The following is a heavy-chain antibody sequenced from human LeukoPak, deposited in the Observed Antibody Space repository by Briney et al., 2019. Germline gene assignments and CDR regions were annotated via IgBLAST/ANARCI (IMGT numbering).Heavy chain of an antibody. CDR2: INPNSGGT. J-gene: IGHJ4*02. Sequence: ASVKVSCKASGYTFTGYYMHWVRQAPGQGLEWMGWINPNSGGTKYAQKFQGRVTMTRDTSISTAYMELSRLRSDDTTVDYCARSPCYNFWSGSNIRHFDYWGQGTLVTVSS. D-gene: IGHD3-3*01. V-gene: IGHV1-2*02. CDR3: ARSPCYNFWSGSNIRHFDY. CDR1: GYTFTGYY.